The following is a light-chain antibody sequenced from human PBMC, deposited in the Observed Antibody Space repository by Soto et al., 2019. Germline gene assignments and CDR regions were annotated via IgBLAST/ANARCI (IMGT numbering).Light chain of an antibody. J-gene: IGLJ2*01. V-gene: IGLV2-14*01. Sequence: QSALTQPASVSGSPGQSITISCTGTSSDVGGYNYVSWYQQHPGKAPKLMIYDVSNRPSGVSNRFSGSKSGNTASLTISGLQAEDEADYYCSSYTSSSTPLVVFGGGTKVTAL. CDR1: SSDVGGYNY. CDR3: SSYTSSSTPLVV. CDR2: DVS.